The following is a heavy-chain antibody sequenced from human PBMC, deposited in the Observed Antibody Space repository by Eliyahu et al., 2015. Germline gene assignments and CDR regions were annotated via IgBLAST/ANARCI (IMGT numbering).Heavy chain of an antibody. D-gene: IGHD6-19*01. Sequence: EVQLLESGGDLVQPGGSLRLSCSASAFPFSSSVMSWVRLAPGKGLEWVSTITDSGASTYYADSVKGRFTISRDNSKKMLYLYMNSLRAEDAAIYYCAKDMSSARGYFDYWGQGTPVTVSS. CDR1: AFPFSSSV. CDR2: ITDSGAST. CDR3: AKDMSSARGYFDY. J-gene: IGHJ4*02. V-gene: IGHV3-23*01.